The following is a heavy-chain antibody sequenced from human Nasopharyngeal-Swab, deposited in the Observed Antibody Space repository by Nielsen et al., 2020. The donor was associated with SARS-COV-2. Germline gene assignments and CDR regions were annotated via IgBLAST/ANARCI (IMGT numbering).Heavy chain of an antibody. V-gene: IGHV4-4*02. CDR1: GGSISSSNW. Sequence: SETLSLTCAVSGGSISSSNWWSWVRQPPGKGLEWIGEIYHSGSTNYNPSLKSRVTISVDKSKNQFSLKLSSVTAADTAVYHCARDGSSWYMFDYWGQGTLVTVSS. D-gene: IGHD6-13*01. CDR3: ARDGSSWYMFDY. CDR2: IYHSGST. J-gene: IGHJ4*02.